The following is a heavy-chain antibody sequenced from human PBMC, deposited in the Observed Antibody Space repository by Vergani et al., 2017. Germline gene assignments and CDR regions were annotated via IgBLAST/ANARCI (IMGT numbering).Heavy chain of an antibody. Sequence: QVQLQESGPGVVKPSQTLSLTCAVSGGSISSGDHCWTWIRQRPGKGLEWIGYIYYSGSTNYNPSLKSRVTISVDTSKNQFSLKLSSVTAADTAVYYCAVRPRVNLVGGEIVTKRTFDYWSQGSLVTVSS. J-gene: IGHJ4*02. CDR1: GGSISSGDHC. V-gene: IGHV4-31*11. D-gene: IGHD3-10*01. CDR3: AVRPRVNLVGGEIVTKRTFDY. CDR2: IYYSGST.